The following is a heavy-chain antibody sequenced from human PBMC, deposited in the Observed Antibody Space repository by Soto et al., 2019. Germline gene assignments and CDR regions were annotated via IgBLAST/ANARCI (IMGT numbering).Heavy chain of an antibody. V-gene: IGHV1-69*02. CDR1: GGTVSSYT. CDR2: IIPILGIA. CDR3: ARGAFENASPTGPKYYYSYMVV. D-gene: IGHD1-1*01. J-gene: IGHJ6*03. Sequence: GASVEVSCKASGGTVSSYTITGVRQATGQGPEWMGRIIPILGIANYAQKFQGRVTITADKSTSTAYMELSSLRSEDTAVYYCARGAFENASPTGPKYYYSYMVVSGKPTTVTDSS.